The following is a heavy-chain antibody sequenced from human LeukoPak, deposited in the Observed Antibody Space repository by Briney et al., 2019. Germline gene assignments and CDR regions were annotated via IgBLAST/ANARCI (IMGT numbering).Heavy chain of an antibody. Sequence: SETLSLTCTVSGGSISSYYWSWIRQPPGKGLEWIGYIYYSGSTNYNPSLKSRVTISVDTSKNQFSLKLSSVTAADTAVYYCARDRGYSYVWGAFDIWGQGTMVTASS. CDR2: IYYSGST. CDR3: ARDRGYSYVWGAFDI. V-gene: IGHV4-59*01. J-gene: IGHJ3*02. CDR1: GGSISSYY. D-gene: IGHD5-18*01.